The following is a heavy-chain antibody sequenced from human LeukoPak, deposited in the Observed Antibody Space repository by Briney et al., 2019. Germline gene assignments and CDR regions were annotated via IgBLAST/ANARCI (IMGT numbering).Heavy chain of an antibody. CDR2: MSSSATTI. J-gene: IGHJ6*02. V-gene: IGHV3-48*03. D-gene: IGHD6-19*01. CDR1: GFSISTYE. Sequence: PGGSLRLSCAASGFSISTYEMNWVRQAPGKGLEWVSYMSSSATTIYYADSVKGRFTISRDNGKNTLYLQMNTLGAEDTALYYCVRGSTDWNGMDVWGQGTTVTVSS. CDR3: VRGSTDWNGMDV.